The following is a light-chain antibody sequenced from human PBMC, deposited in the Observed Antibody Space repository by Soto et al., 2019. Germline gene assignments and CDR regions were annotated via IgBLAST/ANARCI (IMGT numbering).Light chain of an antibody. V-gene: IGKV4-1*01. CDR1: QSVLYSSNNKNY. Sequence: DIVMTQSPDSLAVSLGERATINCKSSQSVLYSSNNKNYLGWYKQKPGQPPKLLIYWASTRESGVPDRFSGSGSGTDFTLTISSLQAEDVAVYYCQHYYSNPQTFGQGTKVEIK. J-gene: IGKJ1*01. CDR2: WAS. CDR3: QHYYSNPQT.